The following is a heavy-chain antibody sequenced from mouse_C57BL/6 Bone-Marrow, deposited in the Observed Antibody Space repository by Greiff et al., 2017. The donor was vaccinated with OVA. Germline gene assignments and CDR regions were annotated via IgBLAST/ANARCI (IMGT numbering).Heavy chain of an antibody. D-gene: IGHD2-4*01. CDR3: ASDYDGGGFDY. J-gene: IGHJ2*01. Sequence: VQLQQSGGGLVQPGESLKLSCESNEYEFPSHDMSWVRKTPEKRLELVAAINSDGGSTYYPDTMERRFIISRDNTKKTLYLQMSSLRSEDTALYYCASDYDGGGFDYWGQGTTLTVSS. V-gene: IGHV5-2*01. CDR1: EYEFPSHD. CDR2: INSDGGST.